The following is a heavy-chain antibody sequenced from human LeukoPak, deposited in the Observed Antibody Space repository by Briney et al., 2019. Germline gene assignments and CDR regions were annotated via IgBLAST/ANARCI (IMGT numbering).Heavy chain of an antibody. J-gene: IGHJ4*02. V-gene: IGHV3-30-3*01. CDR3: ARDGDGYNL. CDR1: GFTFSSYA. D-gene: IGHD5-24*01. Sequence: GGSLRLSCAASGFTFSSYAMHWVRQAPGKGLEWVAVISYDGSNKYYADSVKGRFTISRDNSKNTLYLQMNSLRAEDTAVYYCARDGDGYNLWGQGTLVTVSS. CDR2: ISYDGSNK.